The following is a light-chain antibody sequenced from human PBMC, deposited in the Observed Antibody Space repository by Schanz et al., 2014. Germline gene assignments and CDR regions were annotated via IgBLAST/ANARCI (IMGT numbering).Light chain of an antibody. J-gene: IGLJ2*01. CDR1: SSDVGSYNL. V-gene: IGLV2-23*01. Sequence: QSALTQPPSASGSPGQSVTISCTGTSSDVGSYNLVSWYQHHPGKAPKLMIYEGSKRPSGVSNRFSGSKSGNTASLTISGLQAEDEADYYCCSYAGSSTLVFGGGTKLTVL. CDR3: CSYAGSSTLV. CDR2: EGS.